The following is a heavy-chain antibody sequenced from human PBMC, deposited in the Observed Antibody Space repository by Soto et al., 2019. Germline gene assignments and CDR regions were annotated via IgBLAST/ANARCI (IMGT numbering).Heavy chain of an antibody. Sequence: HGESLKISCKHSGFNFPTFWIAWVRQMPGKGLEWMGTIYPDDSDTRYSPSFQGQVTISADKSIQTAYLQWGSLKASDSALYYCARSRRGAYSSGWYSPSGYYNYGIDVWGQGTKVTVSS. V-gene: IGHV5-51*01. CDR2: IYPDDSDT. J-gene: IGHJ6*02. CDR3: ARSRRGAYSSGWYSPSGYYNYGIDV. CDR1: GFNFPTFW. D-gene: IGHD6-19*01.